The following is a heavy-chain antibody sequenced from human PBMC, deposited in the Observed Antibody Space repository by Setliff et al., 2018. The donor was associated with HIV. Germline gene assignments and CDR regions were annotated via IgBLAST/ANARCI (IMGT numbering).Heavy chain of an antibody. CDR2: ISAYNGNT. CDR1: GYSFINYG. J-gene: IGHJ4*02. D-gene: IGHD6-19*01. V-gene: IGHV1-18*01. CDR3: ARDPPSSGWYRADY. Sequence: GASVKVSCKASGYSFINYGISWVRQAPGQGLEWMGWISAYNGNTNYAQKLQGRVTMTTDTSTSTAYMELRSLRSDDTAVYYCARDPPSSGWYRADYWGQGTLVTVSS.